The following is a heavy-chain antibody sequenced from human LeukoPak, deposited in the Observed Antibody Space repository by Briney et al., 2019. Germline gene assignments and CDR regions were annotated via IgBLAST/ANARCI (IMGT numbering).Heavy chain of an antibody. D-gene: IGHD2-2*01. CDR3: ARDDIVVVPAAHYYYYMDV. Sequence: ASVKVSCXASGGTFSSYAISWVRQAPGQGLEWMGGIIPIFGTANYAQKFQGRVTITADESTSTAYMEMSSLRSEDTAVYYCARDDIVVVPAAHYYYYMDVWGKGTTVTVSS. CDR1: GGTFSSYA. CDR2: IIPIFGTA. J-gene: IGHJ6*03. V-gene: IGHV1-69*13.